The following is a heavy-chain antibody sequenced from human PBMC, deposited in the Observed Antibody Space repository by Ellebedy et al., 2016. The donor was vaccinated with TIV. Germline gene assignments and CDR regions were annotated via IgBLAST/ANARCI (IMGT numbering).Heavy chain of an antibody. V-gene: IGHV3-53*01. CDR2: LYGGGTT. CDR3: ARDQGVGWFDS. Sequence: GGSLRLSXAASGFTVSIYYMSWVRQAPGKGLEWVSILYGGGTTDYADSVKGRFTISRDNSKNTLYLQINSLRAEDTAIYYCARDQGVGWFDSWGQGTLVTVSS. CDR1: GFTVSIYY. J-gene: IGHJ5*01.